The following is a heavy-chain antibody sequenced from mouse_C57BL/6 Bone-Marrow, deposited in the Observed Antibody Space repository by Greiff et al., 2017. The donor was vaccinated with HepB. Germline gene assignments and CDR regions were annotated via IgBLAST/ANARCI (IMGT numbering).Heavy chain of an antibody. D-gene: IGHD1-1*01. CDR2: ISNGGGST. CDR3: ARHITTVVHYYAMDY. J-gene: IGHJ4*01. Sequence: EVKLVESGGGLVQPGGSLKLSCAASGFTFSDYYMYWVRQTPEKRLEWVAYISNGGGSTYYPDTVKGRFTISRDNAKNTLYLQMSRLKSEDTAMYYCARHITTVVHYYAMDYCGQGTSVTVSS. V-gene: IGHV5-12*01. CDR1: GFTFSDYY.